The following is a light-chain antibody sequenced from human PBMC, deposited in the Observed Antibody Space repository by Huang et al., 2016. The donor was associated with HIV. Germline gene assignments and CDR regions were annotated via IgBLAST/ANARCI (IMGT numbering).Light chain of an antibody. J-gene: IGKJ1*01. CDR2: GAT. CDR1: QSINSN. Sequence: EIVMTQSPATLSLSPGERATVSCRPSQSINSNLAWFQHKPGQAPRLLIYGATNRATGVPARCSGSGSGTEFTLTISRLQSDDFVVYYCQQYEDWPRTFGQGTKVEIK. V-gene: IGKV3-15*01. CDR3: QQYEDWPRT.